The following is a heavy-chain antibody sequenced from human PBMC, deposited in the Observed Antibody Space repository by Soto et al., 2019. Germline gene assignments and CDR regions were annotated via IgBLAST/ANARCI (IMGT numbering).Heavy chain of an antibody. V-gene: IGHV1-69*01. CDR1: GGTFSSYA. Sequence: QVQLVQSGAEVKKPGSSVKVSCKASGGTFSSYAISWVRQAPGQGLEWMGGIIPIFGTANYAQKFQGRVTITADESTSTAYMELSSLRSEDTAVYYCARGYTYYYDSSGYDDAFDIWGQGTMVTVSS. J-gene: IGHJ3*02. CDR3: ARGYTYYYDSSGYDDAFDI. CDR2: IIPIFGTA. D-gene: IGHD3-22*01.